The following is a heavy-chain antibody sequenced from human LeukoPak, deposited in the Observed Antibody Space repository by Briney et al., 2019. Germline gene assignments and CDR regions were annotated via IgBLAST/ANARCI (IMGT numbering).Heavy chain of an antibody. V-gene: IGHV3-21*01. D-gene: IGHD5-18*01. CDR3: ARDSGDTAMDHFDY. J-gene: IGHJ4*02. CDR1: GFTFSSYS. Sequence: GGSLRLSCAASGFTFSSYSMNWVRQAPGKGLEWVSSISSSSSYIYYADSVKGRFTISRDNAKNSLYLQMNSLRAEDTAVYYCARDSGDTAMDHFDYWGQGTLVTVSS. CDR2: ISSSSSYI.